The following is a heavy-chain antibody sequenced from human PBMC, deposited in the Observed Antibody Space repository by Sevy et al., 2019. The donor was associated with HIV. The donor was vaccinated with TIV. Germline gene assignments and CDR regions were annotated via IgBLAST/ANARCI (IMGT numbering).Heavy chain of an antibody. CDR3: ARLPTGLQSFNYLLSTYFDS. CDR2: IKHDGSEK. CDR1: GFTFSSYW. Sequence: GGSLRLSCAASGFTFSSYWMSWVRQAPGKGLEWVANIKHDGSEKYYADSLEGRFAVSRDNAKNSLFLQINSLRVEDTAVCFCARLPTGLQSFNYLLSTYFDSWGQGTLVTVSS. D-gene: IGHD3-9*01. V-gene: IGHV3-7*01. J-gene: IGHJ4*02.